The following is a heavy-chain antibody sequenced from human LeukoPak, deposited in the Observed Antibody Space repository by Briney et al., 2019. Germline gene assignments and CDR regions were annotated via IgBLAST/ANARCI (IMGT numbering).Heavy chain of an antibody. V-gene: IGHV4-4*07. D-gene: IGHD3-10*01. J-gene: IGHJ4*02. CDR1: GGSISSYY. CDR3: ARVAIQGTFDY. CDR2: IYTSGST. Sequence: SETLSLTCTVSGGSISSYYWSWLRQPAGKGLEWIGRIYTSGSTNYNPSLKSRVTTSVDTSKNQFSLKLSSVTAADTAVYYCARVAIQGTFDYWGQGTLVTVSS.